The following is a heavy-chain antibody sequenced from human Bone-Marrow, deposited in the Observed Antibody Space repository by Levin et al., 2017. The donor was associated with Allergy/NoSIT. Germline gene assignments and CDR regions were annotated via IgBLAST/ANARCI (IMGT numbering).Heavy chain of an antibody. J-gene: IGHJ6*02. D-gene: IGHD3-16*01. CDR3: ARGDGGSGQQGSHWYYYGLDV. V-gene: IGHV3-30*04. CDR2: TSYDGRNK. CDR1: GFIFSSYA. Sequence: PGGSLRLSCAASGFIFSSYAMHWVRQAPGKGLEWVAVTSYDGRNKFYADSVKGRFSISRDNSKNTIHLQMNSLRNEDTAIYYCARGDGGSGQQGSHWYYYGLDVWGQGTTVTVSS.